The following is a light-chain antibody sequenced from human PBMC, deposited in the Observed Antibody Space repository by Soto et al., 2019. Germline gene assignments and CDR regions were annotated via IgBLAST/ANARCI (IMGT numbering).Light chain of an antibody. Sequence: DIQMTQSPSTLSASVGDRVTITCRASESISSWLAWYQQKPGQAPKLLIYKASSLEVGVPSRFTGSGSGIDFPLSISSRQPDDCASYDCQPYGLLWRFGQATKVVI. CDR1: ESISSW. CDR2: KAS. J-gene: IGKJ1*01. V-gene: IGKV1-5*03. CDR3: QPYGLLWR.